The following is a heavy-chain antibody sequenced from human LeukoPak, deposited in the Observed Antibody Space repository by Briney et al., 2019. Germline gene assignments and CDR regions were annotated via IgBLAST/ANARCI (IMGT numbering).Heavy chain of an antibody. CDR1: GGTFSSYA. V-gene: IGHV1-69*05. CDR3: ARGGIVGSRTNWFDP. Sequence: SVKVSCKASGGTFSSYAISWVRQAPGQGLEWMGGIIPIFGTANYAQKFQGRVTITTDESTSTAYMELSSLRSEDTAVYYCARGGIVGSRTNWFDPWGQGILVTVSS. CDR2: IIPIFGTA. D-gene: IGHD1-26*01. J-gene: IGHJ5*02.